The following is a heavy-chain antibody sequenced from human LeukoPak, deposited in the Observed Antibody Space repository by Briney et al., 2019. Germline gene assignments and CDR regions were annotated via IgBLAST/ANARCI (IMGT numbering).Heavy chain of an antibody. D-gene: IGHD2-2*02. CDR1: GGSFSGYY. J-gene: IGHJ6*02. Sequence: PSETLSLTCAVYGGSFSGYYWSWIRQPPGKGLEWIGEINHSGSTNYNPSLKSRVTISVDTSKNQFSLKLSSVTAADTAVYYCARGGGRVYCSSTSCYTLPPYYYYGMDVWGQGTTVTVSS. CDR2: INHSGST. CDR3: ARGGGRVYCSSTSCYTLPPYYYYGMDV. V-gene: IGHV4-34*01.